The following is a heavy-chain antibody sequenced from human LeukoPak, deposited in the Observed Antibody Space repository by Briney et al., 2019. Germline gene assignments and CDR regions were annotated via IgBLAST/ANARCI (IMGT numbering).Heavy chain of an antibody. V-gene: IGHV3-21*01. D-gene: IGHD1-1*01. Sequence: PGGSLRLSCAASAFTFSSYAMSWVRQAPGKGLEWVSSIRSSSSYIYYADSVKGRFTISRDNAKNSLYLQMNSLRAEDTAAYYCARGHGVPTPTDYWGQGTLVTVSS. CDR3: ARGHGVPTPTDY. CDR2: IRSSSSYI. CDR1: AFTFSSYA. J-gene: IGHJ4*02.